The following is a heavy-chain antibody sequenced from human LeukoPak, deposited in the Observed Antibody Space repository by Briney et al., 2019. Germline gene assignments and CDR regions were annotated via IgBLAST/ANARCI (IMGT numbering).Heavy chain of an antibody. V-gene: IGHV1-2*02. Sequence: EASVKVSCKASGYTFTGYYMHWVRQAPGQGLEWMGWINPNSGGTNYAQKFQGRVTMTRDTSISTAYMELSRLRSDDTAVYYCARDLGGVVVAATPGYWGQGTLVTVSS. CDR1: GYTFTGYY. CDR2: INPNSGGT. D-gene: IGHD2-15*01. J-gene: IGHJ4*02. CDR3: ARDLGGVVVAATPGY.